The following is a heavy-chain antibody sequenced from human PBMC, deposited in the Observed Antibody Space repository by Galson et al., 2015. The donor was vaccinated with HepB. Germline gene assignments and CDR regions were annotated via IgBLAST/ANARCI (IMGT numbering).Heavy chain of an antibody. D-gene: IGHD1-26*01. CDR3: AKDDYSYSGSYLSSQGIDY. Sequence: SLRLSCAASGFTFSSYAMSWVRQAPGKGLEWVSAISGSGGSTYYADSVKGRFTISRDNSKNTLYLQMNSLRAEDTAVYYCAKDDYSYSGSYLSSQGIDYWGQGTLVTVSS. CDR2: ISGSGGST. J-gene: IGHJ4*02. CDR1: GFTFSSYA. V-gene: IGHV3-23*01.